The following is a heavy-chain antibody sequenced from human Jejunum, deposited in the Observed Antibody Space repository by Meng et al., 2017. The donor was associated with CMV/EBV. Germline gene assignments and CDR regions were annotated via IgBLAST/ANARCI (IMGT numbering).Heavy chain of an antibody. Sequence: HLPDSIHGRVKPSAALSLTGTVSGSSISTYYWPWIRQPAGKGLEWIGRIYTSGSTHYNPSLKSRVTMSVDTSKNQFSLKLSSVTAADTAVYYCARENSGYDYWGQGTLVTVSS. CDR3: ARENSGYDY. V-gene: IGHV4-4*07. CDR1: GSSISTYY. J-gene: IGHJ4*02. CDR2: IYTSGST. D-gene: IGHD5-12*01.